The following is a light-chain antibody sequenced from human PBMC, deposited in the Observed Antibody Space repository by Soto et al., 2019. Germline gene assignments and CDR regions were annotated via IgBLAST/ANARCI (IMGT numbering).Light chain of an antibody. CDR3: QLYGNSPRYT. CDR2: GAS. J-gene: IGKJ2*01. CDR1: QPVSTNF. V-gene: IGKV3-20*01. Sequence: EIVLTQSPGTLSLSPGEQATLSCRASQPVSTNFLAWYQQKPGQAPRLLIHGASGRASGIPDRFSGSGSGTDFTLTISRLEAADFAVYYCQLYGNSPRYTFGQGTKLEIK.